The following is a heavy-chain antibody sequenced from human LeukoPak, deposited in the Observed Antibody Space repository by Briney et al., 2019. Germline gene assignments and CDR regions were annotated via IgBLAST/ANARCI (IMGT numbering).Heavy chain of an antibody. Sequence: PSETLSLTCAIYGGSFSGYHCNWIRQPPGKGLEWLGEINQSGSTKYNPSLKNRVTILVDMSKNQFSLKLTSVTAADTAVYYCAREGGSAAGTVPRLDYWGQGTLVTVSS. V-gene: IGHV4-34*01. D-gene: IGHD6-13*01. J-gene: IGHJ4*02. CDR2: INQSGST. CDR3: AREGGSAAGTVPRLDY. CDR1: GGSFSGYH.